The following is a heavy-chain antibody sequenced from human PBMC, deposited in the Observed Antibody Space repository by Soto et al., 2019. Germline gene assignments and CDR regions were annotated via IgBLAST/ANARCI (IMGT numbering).Heavy chain of an antibody. CDR3: ARTTWFQEEGELDY. Sequence: GGSLRLSCAASGFTFSSYAMHWVRQAPGKGLEYVSAISSNGVSTYYANSVKGRFTISRDNSKNTLYLQMGSLRAEDMAVYYCARTTWFQEEGELDYWGQGTLVTVSS. CDR1: GFTFSSYA. CDR2: ISSNGVST. V-gene: IGHV3-64*01. J-gene: IGHJ4*02. D-gene: IGHD3-10*01.